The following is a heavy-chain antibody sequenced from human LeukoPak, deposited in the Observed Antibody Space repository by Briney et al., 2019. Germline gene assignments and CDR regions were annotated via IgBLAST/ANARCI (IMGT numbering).Heavy chain of an antibody. J-gene: IGHJ4*02. CDR2: VSSGFHA. D-gene: IGHD5-18*01. CDR3: VREARGYHYTYFDY. CDR1: GFTFGSHD. V-gene: IGHV3-13*01. Sequence: GGSLRLSCTASGFTFGSHDMHWVRQIPGQGLEWVAAVSSGFHAFFADSVQGRFTVSREDARNSLYLQMNNLRAGDTAVYYCVREARGYHYTYFDYWGQGTLVTVSS.